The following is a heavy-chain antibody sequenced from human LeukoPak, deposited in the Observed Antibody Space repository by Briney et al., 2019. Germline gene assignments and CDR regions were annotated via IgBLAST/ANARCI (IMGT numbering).Heavy chain of an antibody. CDR3: ARRDAHAFDI. J-gene: IGHJ3*02. V-gene: IGHV4-39*01. CDR2: IHYSGTT. Sequence: SETLSLTCSVSGGSISGITYNWGWIRQPPGSGLEWIVTIHYSGTTYYNPSLKSRVTISIDTSKNQFSLKLTSVTAADTAVYYCARRDAHAFDIWGQGTMVTVSS. CDR1: GGSISGITYN.